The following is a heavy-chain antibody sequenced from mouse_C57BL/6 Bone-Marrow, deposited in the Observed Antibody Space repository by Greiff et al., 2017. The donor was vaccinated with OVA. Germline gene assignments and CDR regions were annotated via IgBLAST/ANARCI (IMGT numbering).Heavy chain of an antibody. Sequence: VQLQQPGAELVKPGASVKMSCKASGYTFTSYWITWVKQRPGQGLEWIGDIYPGSGSTNYNEKFKSKATLTVDTSSSTAYMQLSSLTSEDSAVYYWARDGYYVGAMDYWGQGTSVTVSS. J-gene: IGHJ4*01. D-gene: IGHD2-3*01. V-gene: IGHV1-55*01. CDR3: ARDGYYVGAMDY. CDR1: GYTFTSYW. CDR2: IYPGSGST.